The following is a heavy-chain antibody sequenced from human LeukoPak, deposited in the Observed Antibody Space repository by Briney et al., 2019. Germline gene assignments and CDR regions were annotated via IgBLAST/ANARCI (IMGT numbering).Heavy chain of an antibody. CDR3: ATARITMVRGVIPPVYYYYGMDV. V-gene: IGHV1-24*01. D-gene: IGHD3-10*01. J-gene: IGHJ6*04. Sequence: ASVKVSCKVSGYTLTELSMHWVRQAPGKGLEWMGGFDPEDGETIYAQKFQGRVTMTEDTSTDTAYMELSSLRSEDTAVYYCATARITMVRGVIPPVYYYYGMDVWGKGTTVTVSS. CDR2: FDPEDGET. CDR1: GYTLTELS.